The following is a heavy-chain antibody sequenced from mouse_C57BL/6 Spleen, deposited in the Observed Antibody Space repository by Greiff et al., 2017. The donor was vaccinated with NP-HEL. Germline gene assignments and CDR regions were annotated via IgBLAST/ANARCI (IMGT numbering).Heavy chain of an antibody. J-gene: IGHJ1*03. CDR1: GYAFSSSW. D-gene: IGHD1-1*01. V-gene: IGHV1-82*01. Sequence: QVQLKQSGPELVKPGASVKISCKASGYAFSSSWMNWVKQRPGKGLEWIGRIYPGDGDTNYNGKFKGKATLTADKSSSTAYMQLSSLTSEDSAVYFCARVYYYGSSYGDGYFDVWGTGTTVTVSS. CDR3: ARVYYYGSSYGDGYFDV. CDR2: IYPGDGDT.